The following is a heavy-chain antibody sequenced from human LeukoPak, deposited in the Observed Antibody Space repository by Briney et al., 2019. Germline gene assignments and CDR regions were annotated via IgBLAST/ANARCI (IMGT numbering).Heavy chain of an antibody. D-gene: IGHD3-10*01. Sequence: SETLSLTCAVYSGSFNGYYWSWIRQPPGKRLEWIGEINHSGSTNYNPSLKSRVTISVDTSKNHFSLKLSSVTAADTAVYYCARGRTYDSGSFYWGQGTRVTVSS. CDR1: SGSFNGYY. CDR2: INHSGST. J-gene: IGHJ4*02. V-gene: IGHV4-34*01. CDR3: ARGRTYDSGSFY.